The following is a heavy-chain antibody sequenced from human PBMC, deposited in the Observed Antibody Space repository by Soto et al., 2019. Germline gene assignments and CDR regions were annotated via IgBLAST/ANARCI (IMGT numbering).Heavy chain of an antibody. D-gene: IGHD4-17*01. J-gene: IGHJ6*02. CDR1: GGSISSGGYY. V-gene: IGHV4-31*03. CDR2: IYYSGST. Sequence: QVQLQESGPELVKPSQTLSLTCTVSGGSISSGGYYWSWIRQHPGKGLEWIGYIYYSGSTYYNPSLKSRVTISVDTSKNQFSLKLSSVTAADTAVYYCARDDYGGAYYYYGMDVWGQGTTATVSS. CDR3: ARDDYGGAYYYYGMDV.